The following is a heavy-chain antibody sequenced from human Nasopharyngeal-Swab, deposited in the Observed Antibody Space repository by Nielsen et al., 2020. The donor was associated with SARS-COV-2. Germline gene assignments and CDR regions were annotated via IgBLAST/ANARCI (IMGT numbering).Heavy chain of an antibody. CDR3: ARDVYCSSTSCCNTFDY. D-gene: IGHD2-2*01. V-gene: IGHV1-18*01. J-gene: IGHJ4*02. CDR2: ISAYNGNT. Sequence: SVKVSCKASGYTFTSYGISWVRQAPGQGLEWMGWISAYNGNTNYAQKLQGRVTMTTDTSTSTAYMELRSLRSDDTAVYYCARDVYCSSTSCCNTFDYWGQGTLVTVSS. CDR1: GYTFTSYG.